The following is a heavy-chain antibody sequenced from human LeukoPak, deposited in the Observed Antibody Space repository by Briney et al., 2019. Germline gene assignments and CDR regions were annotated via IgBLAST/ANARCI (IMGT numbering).Heavy chain of an antibody. D-gene: IGHD4-11*01. V-gene: IGHV1-18*01. Sequence: ASVKVSCKASDYTFTSYGISWVRQAPGQGLEWMEWISTYNGNTHYSQKLQGRVTMTTDTSTNTAYLDLRSLRSDDTAVYYCARDDNYGIFVNVDYWGQGTLVTVSS. CDR2: ISTYNGNT. CDR1: DYTFTSYG. J-gene: IGHJ4*02. CDR3: ARDDNYGIFVNVDY.